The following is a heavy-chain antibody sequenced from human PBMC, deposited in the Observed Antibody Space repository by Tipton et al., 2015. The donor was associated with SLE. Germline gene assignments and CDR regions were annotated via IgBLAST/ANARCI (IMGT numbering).Heavy chain of an antibody. CDR1: VSTFSSYG. CDR3: ARERYYYDSQVKLDAFDI. D-gene: IGHD3-22*01. V-gene: IGHV3-33*01. J-gene: IGHJ3*02. Sequence: SLRLSCAASVSTFSSYGMHWVRQVPGTGLGWVAVLWYDGSNKYYADSVKGRFTISRDNSKNTLYLQMNSLRAEDTAVYYCARERYYYDSQVKLDAFDIWGQGTMVTVSS. CDR2: LWYDGSNK.